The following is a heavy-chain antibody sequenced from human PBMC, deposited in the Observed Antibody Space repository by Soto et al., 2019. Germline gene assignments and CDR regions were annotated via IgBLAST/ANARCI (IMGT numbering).Heavy chain of an antibody. CDR3: ARPTRQWLGLRYYYGMDV. V-gene: IGHV4-39*01. J-gene: IGHJ6*02. CDR2: ISRSGTT. D-gene: IGHD6-19*01. CDR1: GGSINNNYYY. Sequence: PSATLSLTCTVSGGSINNNYYYWGWVRQPPGKGLEWIASISRSGTTYYNPSLKSRVTKSIDTSRNQFSLTLTSVTAADTAVYYCARPTRQWLGLRYYYGMDVWGQGTTVTVS.